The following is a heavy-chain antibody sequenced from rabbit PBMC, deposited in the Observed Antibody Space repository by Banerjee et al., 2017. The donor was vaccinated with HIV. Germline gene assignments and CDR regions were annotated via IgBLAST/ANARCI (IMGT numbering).Heavy chain of an antibody. CDR2: IYTDSSGST. CDR3: ARAGYAAYGDATAMDL. D-gene: IGHD6-1*01. CDR1: GFSFSSNYY. V-gene: IGHV1S40*01. Sequence: QSLEESGGDLVKPEGSLTLTCTASGFSFSSNYYMCWVRQAPGKGLEWIACIYTDSSGSTYYANWAKGRFTISKTSSTTVTLQMTSLTAADTATYFCARAGYAAYGDATAMDLWGQGTLVTVS. J-gene: IGHJ3*01.